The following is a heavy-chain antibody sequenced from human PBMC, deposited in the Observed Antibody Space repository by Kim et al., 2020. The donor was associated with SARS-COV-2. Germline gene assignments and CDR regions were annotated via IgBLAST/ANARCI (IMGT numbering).Heavy chain of an antibody. CDR3: ARAKWGGGTIFGVGTLVWFDP. D-gene: IGHD3-3*01. V-gene: IGHV1-2*02. CDR2: INPNSGGT. J-gene: IGHJ5*02. CDR1: GYTFTGYY. Sequence: ASVKVSCKASGYTFTGYYMHWVRQAPGQGLEWMGWINPNSGGTNYAQKFQGRVTMTRDTSISTDYMELSRLRSDDTAVYYCARAKWGGGTIFGVGTLVWFDPWGQGTLVTVSS.